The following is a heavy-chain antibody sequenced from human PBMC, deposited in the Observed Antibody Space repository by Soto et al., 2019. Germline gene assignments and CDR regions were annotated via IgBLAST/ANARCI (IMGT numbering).Heavy chain of an antibody. V-gene: IGHV4-30-4*01. J-gene: IGHJ1*01. D-gene: IGHD3-22*01. CDR3: AGTITYYYDSSGHLNPIFDF. CDR1: GGSISSGDYY. CDR2: IYHRGST. Sequence: SETLSLTCTVSGGSISSGDYYWTWLRQPPGKGLEWIGYIYHRGSTYFNPSLKSRVNISEDTSKNQLTLKLSSMTAADTAVYYCAGTITYYYDSSGHLNPIFDFWGQGTLVTVSS.